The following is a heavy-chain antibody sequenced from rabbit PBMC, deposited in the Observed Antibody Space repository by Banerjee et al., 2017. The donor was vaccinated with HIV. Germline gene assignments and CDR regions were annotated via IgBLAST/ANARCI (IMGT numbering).Heavy chain of an antibody. CDR1: GFDLSSYYY. D-gene: IGHD1-1*01. J-gene: IGHJ6*01. CDR2: INTSSGNT. Sequence: QQQLVESGGGLVKPEGSLTLTCKASGFDLSSYYYMCWVRQAPGKGLEWIACINTSSGNTVYASWAKGRFTISKTSSTTVTLQMTSLTAADTATYFCARDTNNHGRLTRLDLWGPGTLVTVS. CDR3: ARDTNNHGRLTRLDL. V-gene: IGHV1S45*01.